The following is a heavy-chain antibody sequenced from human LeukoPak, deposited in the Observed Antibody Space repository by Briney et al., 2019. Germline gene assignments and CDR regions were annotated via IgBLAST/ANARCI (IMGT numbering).Heavy chain of an antibody. D-gene: IGHD2-2*01. V-gene: IGHV3-64D*06. J-gene: IGHJ5*02. Sequence: GGSLRLSCSASGFTFSSYAMHWVRQAPGKGLEYVSAISSNGGSTYYADSVKGRFTISRDNSKNTLYLQMSSLRAEDTAVYYCVKDSSCCSSTSCYLNWFDPWGQGTLVTVSS. CDR2: ISSNGGST. CDR3: VKDSSCCSSTSCYLNWFDP. CDR1: GFTFSSYA.